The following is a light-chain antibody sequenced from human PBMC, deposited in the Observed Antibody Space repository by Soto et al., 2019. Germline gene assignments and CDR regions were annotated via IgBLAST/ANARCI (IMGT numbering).Light chain of an antibody. CDR3: QQYKSYSLT. Sequence: DIQMTQSPSTLSASVGDRVTITCRASKSISSWLAWYQQKPGKAPKLLIYKASSLESGVPSRFSGSGSGTEFTLTISSLQPDDSATYYCQQYKSYSLTFGRGTKVEIK. V-gene: IGKV1-5*03. J-gene: IGKJ4*01. CDR1: KSISSW. CDR2: KAS.